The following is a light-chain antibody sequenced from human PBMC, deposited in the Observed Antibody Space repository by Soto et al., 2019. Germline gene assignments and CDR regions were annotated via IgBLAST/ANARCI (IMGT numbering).Light chain of an antibody. V-gene: IGLV2-23*01. CDR2: DDT. Sequence: QSGLTQPASVSGSPGQSITISCTGTVGLVSWYQQHPGKVPKLIIYDDTKRPSGVSSRFSGSKSGNTASLTISGLQTEDEADYYCCLYVGGRTYVFGTWTKVTVL. CDR3: CLYVGGRTYV. CDR1: VGL. J-gene: IGLJ1*01.